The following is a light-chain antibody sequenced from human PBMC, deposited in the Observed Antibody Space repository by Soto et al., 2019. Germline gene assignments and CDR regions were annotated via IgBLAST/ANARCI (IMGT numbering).Light chain of an antibody. CDR2: GAS. Sequence: EIVMTQSPATLSVSPGERATLSCRASQSVSSILAWYQQKPGQAPRLLIYGASTRVPGIPARFSGSGSGTEFTLPISSLQSEDFAVYYCQQYNNWPPFTFGPGTKVDIK. J-gene: IGKJ3*01. CDR3: QQYNNWPPFT. V-gene: IGKV3-15*01. CDR1: QSVSSI.